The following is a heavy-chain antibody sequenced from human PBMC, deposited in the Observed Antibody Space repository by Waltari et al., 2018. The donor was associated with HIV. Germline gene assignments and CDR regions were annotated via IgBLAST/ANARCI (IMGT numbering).Heavy chain of an antibody. CDR1: GFSFISYS. J-gene: IGHJ4*02. CDR2: IRRDGNT. D-gene: IGHD4-4*01. CDR3: ARDQDYSFDY. V-gene: IGHV3-48*01. Sequence: EVQLVESGGGLVQPGGSLRLSCAASGFSFISYSLNWVRQAPGKGLEWISDIRRDGNTHYPDSVKGRFTISRDNAKNSLYLQLNSLRAEDTAVYYCARDQDYSFDYWGQGTLVTVSS.